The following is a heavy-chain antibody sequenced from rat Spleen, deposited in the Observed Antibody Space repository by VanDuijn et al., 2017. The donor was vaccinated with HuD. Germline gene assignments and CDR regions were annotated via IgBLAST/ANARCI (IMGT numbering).Heavy chain of an antibody. CDR3: ARRHYGYTDYFDY. V-gene: IGHV5-29*01. Sequence: EVQLVESGGGLVQPGRSLKLSCAASGFTFSSFPMAWVRQAPKKGLEWVATISYDGGRIFYRDSVKGRFTISRDNAKSSLYLQMDSLRSEDTATYYCARRHYGYTDYFDYWGQGVMVPVSS. J-gene: IGHJ2*01. CDR2: ISYDGGRI. D-gene: IGHD1-11*01. CDR1: GFTFSSFP.